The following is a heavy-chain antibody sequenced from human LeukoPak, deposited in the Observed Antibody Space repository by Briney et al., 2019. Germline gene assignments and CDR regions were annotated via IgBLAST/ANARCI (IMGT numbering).Heavy chain of an antibody. D-gene: IGHD2-21*02. J-gene: IGHJ4*02. V-gene: IGHV5-51*01. CDR2: IYPGDSQT. CDR3: ARWLANCVSDACYQPFDY. CDR1: GYTFSSYW. Sequence: GESLKISCKGSGYTFSSYWGGWVRQMPGKGLEWMGIIYPGDSQTRYSPSFQGQVTISAARSTSTACLQWSSLKASDTAMYYCARWLANCVSDACYQPFDYWGQGTLVTVSS.